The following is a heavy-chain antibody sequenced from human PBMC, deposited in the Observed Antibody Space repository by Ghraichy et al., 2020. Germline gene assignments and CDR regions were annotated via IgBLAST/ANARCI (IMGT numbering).Heavy chain of an antibody. CDR2: INSDGSST. V-gene: IGHV3-74*01. Sequence: LSLTCAASGFTFSSYWMHWVRQAPGKGLVWVSRINSDGSSTSYADSVKGRFTISRDNAKSTLYLQMNSLRAEDTAVYYCARPRGSCSSATCYYLFDYWGLGTLVTVSS. CDR3: ARPRGSCSSATCYYLFDY. D-gene: IGHD2-2*01. CDR1: GFTFSSYW. J-gene: IGHJ4*02.